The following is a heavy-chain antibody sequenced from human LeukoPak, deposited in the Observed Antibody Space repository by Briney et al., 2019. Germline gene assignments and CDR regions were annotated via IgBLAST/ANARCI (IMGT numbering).Heavy chain of an antibody. CDR2: ISGSGGST. D-gene: IGHD3-16*01. Sequence: GGSLRLSCAASGFTFSSYAMSWVRQAPGKGLEWVSAISGSGGSTYYADSVKGRFTISRDNSKNTLYLQMNSLRAEDTAVYYCAKDRGTNDYVWGSWNYWGQGTLVTVSS. CDR1: GFTFSSYA. CDR3: AKDRGTNDYVWGSWNY. J-gene: IGHJ4*02. V-gene: IGHV3-23*01.